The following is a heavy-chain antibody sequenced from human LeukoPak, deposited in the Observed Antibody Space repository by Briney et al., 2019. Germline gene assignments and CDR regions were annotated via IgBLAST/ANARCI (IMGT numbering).Heavy chain of an antibody. V-gene: IGHV3-21*01. CDR3: AELGITMIGGV. D-gene: IGHD3-10*02. Sequence: PGGSLRLSCAASGFTISNYSMIWVRQAPGQGLEWVSSSNSGSSYKNYADSVKGRFAIYRDNAKNSLYLQMNSLRAEDTAVYYCAELGITMIGGVWGKGTTVTISS. J-gene: IGHJ6*04. CDR2: SNSGSSYK. CDR1: GFTISNYS.